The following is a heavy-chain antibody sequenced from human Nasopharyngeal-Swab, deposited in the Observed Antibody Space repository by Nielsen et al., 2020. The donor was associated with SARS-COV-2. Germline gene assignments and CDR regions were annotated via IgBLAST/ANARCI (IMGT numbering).Heavy chain of an antibody. Sequence: GESLKISCAASGFTVSSNYMSWVRQAPGKGLEWVSVIYSGGSTYYADSVKGRFTISRDNSKNTLYLQMNSLRAEDTAVYYCARGRSYAKGEYWGQGTLVTVSS. J-gene: IGHJ4*02. V-gene: IGHV3-53*01. CDR1: GFTVSSNY. D-gene: IGHD2-8*01. CDR3: ARGRSYAKGEY. CDR2: IYSGGST.